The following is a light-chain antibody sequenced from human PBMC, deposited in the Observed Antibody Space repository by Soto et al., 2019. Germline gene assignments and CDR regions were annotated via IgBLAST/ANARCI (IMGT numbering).Light chain of an antibody. CDR2: AAS. Sequence: DIQLTQSPSFLSASVGDRVTITCRASQGISSYLAWYQQKPGKAPKLLIYAASTLQSGVPSRFSGSGSGTEFTLTISSLQPEEFATYYCQQLNSHPFTFGQGTRLEIK. CDR1: QGISSY. J-gene: IGKJ5*01. CDR3: QQLNSHPFT. V-gene: IGKV1-9*01.